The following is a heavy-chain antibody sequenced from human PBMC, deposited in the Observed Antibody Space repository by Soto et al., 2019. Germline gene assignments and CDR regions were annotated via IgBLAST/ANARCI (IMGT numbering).Heavy chain of an antibody. CDR2: IKSKTDGGTI. Sequence: EVQLVESGGGLVKPGGSLRLSCAASGFTFSNACMNWVRQAPGKGLEWVGRIKSKTDGGTIDYAAPVKGRFTISRDDSKNTLYPQMNSLKTEDTAVYYCTTGGPYCTNGLCWKPYWGQGTLVTVSS. J-gene: IGHJ4*02. CDR1: GFTFSNAC. CDR3: TTGGPYCTNGLCWKPY. D-gene: IGHD2-8*01. V-gene: IGHV3-15*07.